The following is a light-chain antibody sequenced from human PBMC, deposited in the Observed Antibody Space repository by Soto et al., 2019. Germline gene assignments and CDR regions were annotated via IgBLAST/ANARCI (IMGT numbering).Light chain of an antibody. V-gene: IGKV1-27*01. Sequence: DIQMTQSPSSLSASVGDRVTITCRASPDINNFLAWYQHKPGKVPKLLIYAASTLQSGVPSRSSGSGSGTDFTLTISSLQPDDVATYYCQRYNNAPWTFGQGNKVEIK. CDR2: AAS. CDR3: QRYNNAPWT. CDR1: PDINNF. J-gene: IGKJ1*01.